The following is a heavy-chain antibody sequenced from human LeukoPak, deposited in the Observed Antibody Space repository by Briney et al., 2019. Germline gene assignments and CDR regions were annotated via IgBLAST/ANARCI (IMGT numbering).Heavy chain of an antibody. Sequence: GRSLRLSCAASGFTFNSYGMHWVRQAPGKGLEWVAVIWYDGSNKYYADSVKGRFSISRDNSKNTLYLQMNSLRAKDTAVYYCARDRGSGTFQGGYFDYWGQGTLVTVSS. CDR3: ARDRGSGTFQGGYFDY. V-gene: IGHV3-33*01. CDR2: IWYDGSNK. D-gene: IGHD3-16*01. CDR1: GFTFNSYG. J-gene: IGHJ4*02.